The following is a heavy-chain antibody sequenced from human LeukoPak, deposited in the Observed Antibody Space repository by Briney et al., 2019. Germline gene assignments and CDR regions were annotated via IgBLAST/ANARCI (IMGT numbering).Heavy chain of an antibody. V-gene: IGHV4-34*01. CDR1: GGSFSGYY. J-gene: IGHJ4*02. D-gene: IGHD4-23*01. CDR3: ARGRAVTRDFDY. CDR2: VNYSGST. Sequence: SETLSLTCVVYGGSFSGYYWRWIRQPPGKGLEWIGDVNYSGSTNYNPSLESRVTISADTSKSQFSLKLSSVTAADTSVYYCARGRAVTRDFDYWGQGTLVRVSS.